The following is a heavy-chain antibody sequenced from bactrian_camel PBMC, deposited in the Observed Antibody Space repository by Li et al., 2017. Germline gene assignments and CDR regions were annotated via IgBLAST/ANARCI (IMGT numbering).Heavy chain of an antibody. CDR3: YTMEGK. D-gene: IGHD3*01. CDR2: IANDGQE. CDR1: GYTFTTYH. J-gene: IGHJ4*01. V-gene: IGHV3S53*01. Sequence: HVQLVESGGGSVQSGGSLLLTCVASGYTFTTYHMAWFRQAQGQEREAVASIANDGQENYRNSVKGRFAISRDNSKNMLFLQMNNLRSEDTALYYCYTMEGKRGQGTQVTVS.